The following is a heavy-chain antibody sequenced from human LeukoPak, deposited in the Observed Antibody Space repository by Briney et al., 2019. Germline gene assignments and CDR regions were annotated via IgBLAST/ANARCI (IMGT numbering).Heavy chain of an antibody. V-gene: IGHV4-31*03. J-gene: IGHJ5*02. Sequence: SETPSLTCNVSGRSMSSGGYYWSWIRQHPGKGLEWIGYIYYSGSTYYNPSLKSRVTISVDTSKNQFSLKLSSVTAADTAVYYCARWQGPNMFDPWGQGTLVTVSS. CDR2: IYYSGST. CDR3: ARWQGPNMFDP. CDR1: GRSMSSGGYY.